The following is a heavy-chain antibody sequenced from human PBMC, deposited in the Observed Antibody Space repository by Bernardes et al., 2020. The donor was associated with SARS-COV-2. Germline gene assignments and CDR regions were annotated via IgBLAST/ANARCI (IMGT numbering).Heavy chain of an antibody. CDR3: ARLRGVLMVYAIRGYYYGMDV. D-gene: IGHD2-8*01. CDR1: GGSFSGYY. CDR2: INHSGST. Sequence: SETLSLTCAVYGGSFSGYYWSWIRQPPGKGLEWIGEINHSGSTNYNPSLKSRVTISVDTSKNQFSLKLSSVTAADTAVYYCARLRGVLMVYAIRGYYYGMDVWGQGTTVTVSS. J-gene: IGHJ6*02. V-gene: IGHV4-34*01.